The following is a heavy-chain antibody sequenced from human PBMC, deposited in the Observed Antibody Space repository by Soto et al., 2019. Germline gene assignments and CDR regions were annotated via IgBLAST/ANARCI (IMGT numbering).Heavy chain of an antibody. Sequence: GGSLRLSCAASGFTFSSYAMSWVRQAPGKGLEWVSANRGSGGSTYYADSVKGRFTIPRDNSKNTLYLQMNSLRAEDTAVYYCAKGTAGFGSWGQGTLVTVSS. CDR3: AKGTAGFGS. J-gene: IGHJ4*02. CDR1: GFTFSSYA. V-gene: IGHV3-23*01. CDR2: NRGSGGST. D-gene: IGHD1-1*01.